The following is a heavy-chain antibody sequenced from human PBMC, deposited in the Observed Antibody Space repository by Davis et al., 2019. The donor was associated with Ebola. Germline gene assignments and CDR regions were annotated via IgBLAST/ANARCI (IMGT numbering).Heavy chain of an antibody. CDR2: IWYDGSNK. Sequence: GESLKISCAASGFTFSSYGMHWVRQAPGKGLEWVAVIWYDGSNKYYADSVKGRFTISRDNSKNTLYLQMNSLRAEDTAVYYCARGRVDYYVDVWGKGTTVTVSS. CDR1: GFTFSSYG. V-gene: IGHV3-33*01. J-gene: IGHJ6*03. CDR3: ARGRVDYYVDV. D-gene: IGHD3-3*01.